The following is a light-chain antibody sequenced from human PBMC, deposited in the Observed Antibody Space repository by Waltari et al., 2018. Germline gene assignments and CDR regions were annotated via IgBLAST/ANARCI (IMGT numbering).Light chain of an antibody. CDR2: DAS. Sequence: EIVLTPSPATLSLSPGERATLSCRARQSVSSHLAWYQQKPGQAPRLLIYDASNRATGIPARFSGSGSGTDFTLTISSLEPEDFAVYYCHQRSSWPLTFGGGTKVEIK. J-gene: IGKJ4*01. CDR1: QSVSSH. CDR3: HQRSSWPLT. V-gene: IGKV3-11*01.